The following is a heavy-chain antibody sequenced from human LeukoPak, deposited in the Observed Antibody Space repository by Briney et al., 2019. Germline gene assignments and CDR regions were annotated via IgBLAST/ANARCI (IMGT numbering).Heavy chain of an antibody. CDR1: GFSFSSYS. Sequence: TGGSLRLSCAASGFSFSSYSFNWVRQAPGKGLEWVSSINTVSSYIYYADSLKGRFTISRDNAKNSVYLQMDSLRAEDSAAYYCARLRRNTDSSGFFYYYDYWGQGTLVTVSS. V-gene: IGHV3-21*06. D-gene: IGHD3-22*01. CDR2: INTVSSYI. CDR3: ARLRRNTDSSGFFYYYDY. J-gene: IGHJ4*02.